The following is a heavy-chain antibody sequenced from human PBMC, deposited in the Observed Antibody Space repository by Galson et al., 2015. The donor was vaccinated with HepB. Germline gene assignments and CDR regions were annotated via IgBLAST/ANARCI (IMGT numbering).Heavy chain of an antibody. Sequence: SVKVSCKASGGTFSSYTISWVRQAPGQGLEWMGRIIPILGIANYAQKFQGRVTMTRDTSISTAYMELSRLRSDDTAVYYCATGSIAVAGRFGYWGQGTLVTVSS. CDR3: ATGSIAVAGRFGY. CDR2: IIPILGIA. V-gene: IGHV1-69*02. J-gene: IGHJ4*02. D-gene: IGHD6-19*01. CDR1: GGTFSSYT.